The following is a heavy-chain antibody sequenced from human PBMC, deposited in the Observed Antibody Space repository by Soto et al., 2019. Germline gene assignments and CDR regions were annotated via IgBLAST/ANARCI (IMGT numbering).Heavy chain of an antibody. Sequence: PSETLSLTCTVSGGSISSYYWSWIRQPPGKGLEWIGYIYYSGSTNYNPSLKSRVTISVDTSKNQFSLKLSSVTAADTAVYYCARGSGDFDYWGQGPLVTVSS. D-gene: IGHD3-10*01. CDR1: GGSISSYY. V-gene: IGHV4-59*01. CDR2: IYYSGST. J-gene: IGHJ4*02. CDR3: ARGSGDFDY.